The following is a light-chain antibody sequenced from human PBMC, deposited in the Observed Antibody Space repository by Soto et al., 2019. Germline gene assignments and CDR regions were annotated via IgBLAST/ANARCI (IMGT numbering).Light chain of an antibody. CDR1: QSVSSN. V-gene: IGKV3-15*01. CDR2: GAS. CDR3: QQYNNWPWT. J-gene: IGKJ1*01. Sequence: EIVMTQSPATLSVSPGERATLSCRASQSVSSNLAWYQQKPGQAPRLLIYGASTRATGIPARFSGSGSGTGFTLTISSLQSEDFAVYHCQQYNNWPWTFGQGTKVDIK.